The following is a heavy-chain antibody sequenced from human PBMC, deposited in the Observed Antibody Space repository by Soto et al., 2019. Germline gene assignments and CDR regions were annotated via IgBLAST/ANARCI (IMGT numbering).Heavy chain of an antibody. CDR1: GFTFSSYA. CDR2: ISGGGGST. V-gene: IGHV3-23*01. J-gene: IGHJ4*02. D-gene: IGHD4-17*01. CDR3: AKKAGYGDYLYYFDY. Sequence: GGSLRLSCAASGFTFSSYAMSWVRQAPGKGLEWVSAISGGGGSTYYADSVKGRFTISRDNSKNTLYLQMNSLRAEDTAVYYCAKKAGYGDYLYYFDYWGQGTLVTVSS.